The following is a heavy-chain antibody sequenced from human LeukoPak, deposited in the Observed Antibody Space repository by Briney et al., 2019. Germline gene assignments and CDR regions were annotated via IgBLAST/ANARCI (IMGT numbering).Heavy chain of an antibody. CDR3: ARGRVGQWLVDAFDI. D-gene: IGHD6-19*01. CDR2: IGGSGDST. V-gene: IGHV3-23*01. CDR1: GFTFSNYA. Sequence: GGSLRLSCAASGFTFSNYAMNWVRQAPGKGLEWVSTIGGSGDSTYYADSVKGRFTMSRDNAKNSLYLQMNSLRAEDTAVYYCARGRVGQWLVDAFDIWGQGTMVTVSS. J-gene: IGHJ3*02.